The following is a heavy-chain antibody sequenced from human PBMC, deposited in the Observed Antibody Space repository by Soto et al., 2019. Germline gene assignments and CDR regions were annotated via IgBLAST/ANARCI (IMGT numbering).Heavy chain of an antibody. CDR3: AKDSSGWKTNFDY. CDR1: GFTFDDYA. Sequence: SSAASGFTFDDYAMHWVRQAPEKGLEWVSGIRWNSGSIGYADSVKGRFTISRDNAKNSLYLQMNSLRAEDTALYYCAKDSSGWKTNFDYWGKETLVTVPS. J-gene: IGHJ4*02. D-gene: IGHD6-25*01. CDR2: IRWNSGSI. V-gene: IGHV3-9*01.